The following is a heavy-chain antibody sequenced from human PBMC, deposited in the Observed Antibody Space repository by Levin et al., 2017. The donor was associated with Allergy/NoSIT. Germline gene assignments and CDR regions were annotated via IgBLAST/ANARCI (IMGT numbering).Heavy chain of an antibody. CDR1: GYTFTGYY. D-gene: IGHD2-2*01. CDR2: INPNSGGT. V-gene: IGHV1-2*02. CDR3: ARAFSPLNIVVVPAASSNNWFDP. Sequence: PGESLKISCKASGYTFTGYYMHWVRQAPGQGLEWMGWINPNSGGTNYAQKFQGRVTMTRDTSISTAYMELSRLRSDDTAVYYCARAFSPLNIVVVPAASSNNWFDPWGQGTLVTVSS. J-gene: IGHJ5*02.